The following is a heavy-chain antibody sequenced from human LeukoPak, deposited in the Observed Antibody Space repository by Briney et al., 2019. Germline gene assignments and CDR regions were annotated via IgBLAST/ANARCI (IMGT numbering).Heavy chain of an antibody. CDR2: IYHSGST. CDR3: AGGLQWLAHDC. CDR1: GYSISSGYY. V-gene: IGHV4-38-2*02. J-gene: IGHJ4*02. Sequence: SETLSLTCTVSGYSISSGYYWGWIRQPPGKGLERIGSIYHSGSTYYNPSLKSRVTISVDTSKNQLSLKLSSVTAADTAIYYCAGGLQWLAHDCWGQGTLVTVSS. D-gene: IGHD6-19*01.